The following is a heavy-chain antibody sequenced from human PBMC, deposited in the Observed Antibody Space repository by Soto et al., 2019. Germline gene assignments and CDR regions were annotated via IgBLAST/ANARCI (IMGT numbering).Heavy chain of an antibody. Sequence: GGSLRLSCAASGFTFSSYSMNWVRQAPVKGLEWVSSISSSSSYIYYADSVKGRFTISRDNAKNSLYLQMNSLRAEDTAVYYCARDPQPSGRPSYGMDVWGQGTTVTVSS. D-gene: IGHD1-1*01. CDR1: GFTFSSYS. CDR2: ISSSSSYI. J-gene: IGHJ6*02. V-gene: IGHV3-21*01. CDR3: ARDPQPSGRPSYGMDV.